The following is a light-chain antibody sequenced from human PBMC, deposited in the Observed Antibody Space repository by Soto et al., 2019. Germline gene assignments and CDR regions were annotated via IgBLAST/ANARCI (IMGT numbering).Light chain of an antibody. CDR1: SSDVGGYHY. V-gene: IGLV2-14*01. CDR2: EVS. CDR3: SSYTSSSTYV. J-gene: IGLJ1*01. Sequence: QSVLTQPASVSGSPGQSITISCTGTSSDVGGYHYASWYQQYPGKAPKLMIYEVSNRPSGVSNRFSGSKPGNTASLTISGLQAEDEADYYCSSYTSSSTYVFGTGTKVTVL.